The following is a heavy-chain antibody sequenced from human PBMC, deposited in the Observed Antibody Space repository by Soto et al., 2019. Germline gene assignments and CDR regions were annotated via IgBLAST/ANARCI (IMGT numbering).Heavy chain of an antibody. Sequence: SAKVSCKASGGTFSSYAISWVRQAPGQGLEWMGGIIPIFGTANYAQKFQGRVTITADESTSTAYMELSSLRSEDTAVYYCARDRRMGSGSNWSDPWGQGTLVTVSS. D-gene: IGHD3-3*01. CDR3: ARDRRMGSGSNWSDP. J-gene: IGHJ5*02. V-gene: IGHV1-69*13. CDR1: GGTFSSYA. CDR2: IIPIFGTA.